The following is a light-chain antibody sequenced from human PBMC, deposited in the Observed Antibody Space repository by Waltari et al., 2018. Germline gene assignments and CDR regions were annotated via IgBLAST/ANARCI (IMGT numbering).Light chain of an antibody. CDR1: KLGDKY. J-gene: IGLJ2*01. CDR3: QAWDGSTVV. CDR2: QDT. Sequence: SYELTQPPSVSVSPGQTASITCPGDKLGDKYACWYQQKPGQSPVLVIYQDTKRPSGIPERFSGSNSGNTATLTISGTQAMDEADYYCQAWDGSTVVFGGGTKLTVL. V-gene: IGLV3-1*01.